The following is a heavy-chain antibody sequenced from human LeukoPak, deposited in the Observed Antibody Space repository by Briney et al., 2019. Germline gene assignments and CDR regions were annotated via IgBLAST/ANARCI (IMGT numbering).Heavy chain of an antibody. D-gene: IGHD2-2*01. J-gene: IGHJ4*02. V-gene: IGHV3-7*01. Sequence: PGGSLRLSCVASGFSLNTLWMSWVRQAPGKGLEWVANINQDGSEVHYVDSVKGRFTISRDNAKNSLYLEMNSLRGDDTAVYFCASGGGSRSYTFDGASSSCPVCYWGQGTQVTVSS. CDR1: GFSLNTLW. CDR3: ASGGGSRSYTFDGASSSCPVCY. CDR2: INQDGSEV.